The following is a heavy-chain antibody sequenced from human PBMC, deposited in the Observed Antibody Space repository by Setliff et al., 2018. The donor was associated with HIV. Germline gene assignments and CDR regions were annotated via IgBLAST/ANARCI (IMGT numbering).Heavy chain of an antibody. CDR3: AREGAAAGLDLDY. CDR1: GYTFTTHA. D-gene: IGHD6-13*01. V-gene: IGHV1-3*03. Sequence: GASVKVSCKASGYTFTTHAMHWVRQAPGQRLEWMGWINAGNGNTKYSQEFQGRATITKDTSASTAYMELSSLRSEDMAVYYCAREGAAAGLDLDYWGQGTLVTVSS. J-gene: IGHJ4*02. CDR2: INAGNGNT.